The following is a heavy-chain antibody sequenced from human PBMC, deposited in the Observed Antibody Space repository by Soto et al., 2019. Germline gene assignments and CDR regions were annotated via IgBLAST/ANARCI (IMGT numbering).Heavy chain of an antibody. J-gene: IGHJ4*02. D-gene: IGHD3-9*01. CDR3: ARVRHFDWLFPFDY. CDR2: INHSGST. CDR1: GGSFSGYY. Sequence: QVQLQQWGAGLLKPSETLSLTCAVYGGSFSGYYWSWIRQPPGKGLEWIGEINHSGSTNYNTSLKSRVTISVDASKNHFTLKLSSVTAAATAVYYCARVRHFDWLFPFDYWGQGTLVTVSS. V-gene: IGHV4-34*01.